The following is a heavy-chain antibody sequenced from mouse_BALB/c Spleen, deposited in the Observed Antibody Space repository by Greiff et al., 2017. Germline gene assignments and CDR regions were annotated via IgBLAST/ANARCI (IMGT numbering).Heavy chain of an antibody. D-gene: IGHD1-2*01. CDR1: GFTFSSYA. Sequence: EVKLMDSGGGLVKPGGSLKLSCAASGFTFSSYAMSWVRQTPEKRLEWVASISSGGSTYYPDSVKGRFTISRDNARNILYLQMSSLRSEDTAMYYCARGGIITTATWFAYWGQGTLVTVSA. CDR3: ARGGIITTATWFAY. CDR2: ISSGGST. J-gene: IGHJ3*01. V-gene: IGHV5-6-5*01.